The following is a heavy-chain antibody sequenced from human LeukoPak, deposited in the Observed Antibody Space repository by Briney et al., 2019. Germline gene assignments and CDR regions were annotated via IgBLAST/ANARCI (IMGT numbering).Heavy chain of an antibody. V-gene: IGHV1-18*01. CDR1: GYTFTSYG. CDR2: ISAYNGNT. Sequence: ASVKVSCKASGYTFTSYGISWVRQAPGQGLEWMGWISAYNGNTNYAQKLQGRVTMTTDTSTSTAYMELRSLRSDDTAVYYCARAEMAGSITMVRGVINGWFDPWGQGTLVTVSS. CDR3: ARAEMAGSITMVRGVINGWFDP. J-gene: IGHJ5*02. D-gene: IGHD3-10*01.